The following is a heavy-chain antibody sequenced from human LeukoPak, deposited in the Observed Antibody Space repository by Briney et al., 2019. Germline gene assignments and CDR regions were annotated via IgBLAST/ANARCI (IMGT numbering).Heavy chain of an antibody. D-gene: IGHD3-10*01. J-gene: IGHJ4*02. CDR2: INHSGST. V-gene: IGHV4-34*01. CDR3: ARGQWEVRGVIITHFDY. Sequence: SETLSLTCAVYGGSFSGYYWSWIRQPPGKGLEWIGEINHSGSTNYNPSLESRVTISVDTSKNQFSLKLSSVTAADTAVYYGARGQWEVRGVIITHFDYWGQGSLVTVSS. CDR1: GGSFSGYY.